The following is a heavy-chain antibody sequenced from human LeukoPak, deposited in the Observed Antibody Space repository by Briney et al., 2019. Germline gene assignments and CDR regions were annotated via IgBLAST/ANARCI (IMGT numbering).Heavy chain of an antibody. CDR3: ARNRELWFGELMSYYYYMDV. CDR2: IYSGGST. Sequence: GGSLRLSCAASGFTVSSNYMSWVRQAPGKGLEWVSVIYSGGSTYYADSVKGRFTISRDNSKNTLYLQMNSLRAEDTAVYYCARNRELWFGELMSYYYYMDVWGKGTTVTISS. J-gene: IGHJ6*03. CDR1: GFTVSSNY. D-gene: IGHD3-10*01. V-gene: IGHV3-66*01.